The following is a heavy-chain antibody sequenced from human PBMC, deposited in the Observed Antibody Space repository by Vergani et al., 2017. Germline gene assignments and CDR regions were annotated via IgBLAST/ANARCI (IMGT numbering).Heavy chain of an antibody. D-gene: IGHD5-18*01. V-gene: IGHV3-53*01. Sequence: EVQLVESGGGLIQPGGSLRLSCAASGFTVSSNYMSWVRQAPGKGLEWVSVIYSGGSTYYADPVKGRFTISRDNAKNTLYLQMTSLRAEDTAVYYCARVTRGYSYEYYFDYWGQGTLVTVSS. CDR3: ARVTRGYSYEYYFDY. CDR1: GFTVSSNY. J-gene: IGHJ4*02. CDR2: IYSGGST.